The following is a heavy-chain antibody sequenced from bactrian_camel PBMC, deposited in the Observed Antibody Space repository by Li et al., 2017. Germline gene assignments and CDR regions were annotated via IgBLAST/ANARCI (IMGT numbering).Heavy chain of an antibody. CDR3: ALGLAGSKW. CDR1: GFIYSAYA. CDR2: IDRDSST. V-gene: IGHV3S53*01. Sequence: HVQLVESGGGSVQSGGSLRLSCVVSGFIYSAYALAWFRQAPGKEREGVALIDRDSSTDYADSVKGRFTISLDNAKNTLYLQMNNLKPEDTAMYSCALGLAGSKWWGQGTQVTVS. D-gene: IGHD5*01. J-gene: IGHJ4*01.